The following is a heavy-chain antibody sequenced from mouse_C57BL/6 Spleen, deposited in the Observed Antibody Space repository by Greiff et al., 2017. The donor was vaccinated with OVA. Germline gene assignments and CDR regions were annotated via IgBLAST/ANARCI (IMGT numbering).Heavy chain of an antibody. D-gene: IGHD2-1*01. CDR1: GYTFTSYW. CDR2: INPSNGGT. V-gene: IGHV1-53*01. CDR3: ARKGIYYGKGGIGDY. J-gene: IGHJ4*01. Sequence: QVQLQQPGTELVKPGASVKLSCKASGYTFTSYWMHWVKQRPGQGLEWIGNINPSNGGTNYNEKFKSKATLTVDKSSSTADMQLSSLTSEDYAVYYCARKGIYYGKGGIGDYWGQGTSVTVSS.